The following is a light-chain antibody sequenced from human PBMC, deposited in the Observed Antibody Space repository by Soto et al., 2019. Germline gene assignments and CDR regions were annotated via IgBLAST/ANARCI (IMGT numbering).Light chain of an antibody. CDR1: SSNIGSNT. CDR3: ATWDDSLSGVV. Sequence: QSVLTQPPSASGTPGQRVTISCSGSSSNIGSNTVNWYQQLPGTAPKLLIYSNNQRPSGVPDRFSASKSATSASLAISGLRPEDEAEYFCATWDDSLSGVVFGGGTKLTVL. V-gene: IGLV1-44*01. CDR2: SNN. J-gene: IGLJ2*01.